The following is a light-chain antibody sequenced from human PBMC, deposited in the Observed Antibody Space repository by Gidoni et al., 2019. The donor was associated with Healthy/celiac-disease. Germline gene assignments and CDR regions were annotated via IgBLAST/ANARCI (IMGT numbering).Light chain of an antibody. V-gene: IGKV3-11*01. CDR3: QQRSNWR. CDR1: QRVSSY. Sequence: EIVLTQSPATLSLSPGERATLSCSASQRVSSYLAWYQQKPGQAPRLLIYDASNRATGIPARFSGRGSGTDFTLTISSLEPEDFAVYYCQQRSNWRFGPGTKVDIK. J-gene: IGKJ3*01. CDR2: DAS.